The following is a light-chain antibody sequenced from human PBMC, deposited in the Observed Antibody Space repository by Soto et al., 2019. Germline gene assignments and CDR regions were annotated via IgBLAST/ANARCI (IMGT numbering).Light chain of an antibody. V-gene: IGLV1-40*01. Sequence: QSVLTQPPSVSGAPGQRVTISCTGSSSNIGAGYDVHWYQQLPGTAPKILIYGNSNRPSGVPDRFSGSKSGISASLAITGLQAEDDAYYYCQSYDSSLSGPVVFGGGTKLTVL. J-gene: IGLJ2*01. CDR3: QSYDSSLSGPVV. CDR2: GNS. CDR1: SSNIGAGYD.